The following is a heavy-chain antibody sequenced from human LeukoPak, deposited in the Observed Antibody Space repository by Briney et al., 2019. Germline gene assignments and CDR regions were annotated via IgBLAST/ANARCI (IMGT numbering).Heavy chain of an antibody. CDR2: ITDSSSYT. D-gene: IGHD1-26*01. J-gene: IGHJ4*02. V-gene: IGHV3-11*06. CDR3: ARGSGSYLLFDC. CDR1: GFTFSDYY. Sequence: GGSLRLSCAASGFTFSDYYMNWIRQAPGKGLEWVSYITDSSSYTNYADSVKGRFTISRDNAKNSLYLQMNSLRVEDTAVYYCARGSGSYLLFDCWGQGTLVTVSS.